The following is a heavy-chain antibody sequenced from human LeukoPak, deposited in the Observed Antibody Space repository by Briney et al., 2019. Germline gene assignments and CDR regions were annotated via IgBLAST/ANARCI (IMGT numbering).Heavy chain of an antibody. V-gene: IGHV3-30*02. J-gene: IGHJ4*02. CDR3: AKGVAYGSSALDY. CDR1: RFTLSSYG. D-gene: IGHD3-10*01. Sequence: GGSLRLSCAASRFTLSSYGMHWVGQAPGKGLEWVAFIRNDGSNKYYPDSVKGRFTISRDNSKNKLYLQMNSLRAEDTAVYYCAKGVAYGSSALDYWGQGTLVTVSS. CDR2: IRNDGSNK.